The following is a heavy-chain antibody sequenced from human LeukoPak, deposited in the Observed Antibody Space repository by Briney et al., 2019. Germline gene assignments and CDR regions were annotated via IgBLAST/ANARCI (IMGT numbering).Heavy chain of an antibody. CDR2: IYYSEST. CDR1: GGSISSYY. Sequence: PSETLSLTCTVSGGSISSYYWSWIRQPPGKGLEWIGYIYYSESTNYNPSLKSRVTISTDTSKSQFSLNLRSVTAEDTGIYYCAXGRCRNSGCRPYFDYWGQGTQVTVSS. J-gene: IGHJ4*02. D-gene: IGHD3-22*01. CDR3: AXGRCRNSGCRPYFDY. V-gene: IGHV4-59*01.